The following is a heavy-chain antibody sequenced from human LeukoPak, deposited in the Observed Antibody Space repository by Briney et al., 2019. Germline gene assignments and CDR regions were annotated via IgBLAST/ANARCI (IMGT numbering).Heavy chain of an antibody. CDR3: ARESATADQYYFDY. J-gene: IGHJ4*02. CDR1: GDSISSSNTW. V-gene: IGHV4-4*02. D-gene: IGHD6-13*01. CDR2: IYHSGRT. Sequence: SGTLSLTCAVSGDSISSSNTWWSWVRQPPGTGLEWIGEIYHSGRTNYNPSLKSRVSISVDKSKNQFSLKLSSVTAADTAVYYCARESATADQYYFDYWGQGTLVTVSS.